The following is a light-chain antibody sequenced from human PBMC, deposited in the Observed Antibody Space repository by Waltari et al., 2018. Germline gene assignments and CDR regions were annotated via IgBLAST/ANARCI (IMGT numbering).Light chain of an antibody. J-gene: IGKJ2*01. V-gene: IGKV1-39*01. CDR2: KAA. CDR3: QQSYSSPYT. CDR1: QSISSY. Sequence: DIQMTQSPSSLSASVGDRVVITCRASQSISSYLNWYQQETGKAPKLLIYKAANLQSGVPSRFSGSGSGTDFTHTIISLQPEDFATYYCQQSYSSPYTFGQGTKVEIK.